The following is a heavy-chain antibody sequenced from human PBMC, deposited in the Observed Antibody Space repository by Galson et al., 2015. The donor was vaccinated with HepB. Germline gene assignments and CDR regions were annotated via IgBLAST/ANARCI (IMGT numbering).Heavy chain of an antibody. V-gene: IGHV1-69*02. D-gene: IGHD3-9*01. J-gene: IGHJ4*02. CDR2: IIPILGIA. CDR3: ARMGDDILTGYTDY. Sequence: SVKVSCKASGGTFSSYTISWVRQAPGQGLEWMGRIIPILGIANYAQKFQGRVTITADKSTSTAYMELSSLRSEDTAVYYCARMGDDILTGYTDYWGQGTLVTVSS. CDR1: GGTFSSYT.